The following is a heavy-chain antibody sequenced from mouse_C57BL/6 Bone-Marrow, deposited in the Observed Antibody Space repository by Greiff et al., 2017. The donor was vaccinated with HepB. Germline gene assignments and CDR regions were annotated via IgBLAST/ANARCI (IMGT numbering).Heavy chain of an antibody. CDR1: GYTFTDYN. J-gene: IGHJ2*01. D-gene: IGHD3-2*02. CDR3: ARWGSGYLNFDY. CDR2: INPNNGGT. V-gene: IGHV1-22*01. Sequence: EVQLQQSGPELVKPGASVKMSCKASGYTFTDYNMHWVKQSHGKSLEWIGYINPNNGGTSYNQKFKGKATLTVNTSSSTAYMELRSLTSEDSAVYYCARWGSGYLNFDYWGQGTTLTVSS.